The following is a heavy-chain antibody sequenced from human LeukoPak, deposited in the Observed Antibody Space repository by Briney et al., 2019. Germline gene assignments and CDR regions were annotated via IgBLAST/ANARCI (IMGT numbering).Heavy chain of an antibody. CDR2: ISSSSSHI. Sequence: GGSLRLSCAASGFTFSSYSMNWVRQAPGKGLEWVSSISSSSSHIYYADSVKGRFTISRDNSKNTLYLQMDSLRAEDTAVYYCANLKVVLITDNFDYWGQGTLVIVSS. CDR1: GFTFSSYS. D-gene: IGHD3-22*01. V-gene: IGHV3-21*04. J-gene: IGHJ4*02. CDR3: ANLKVVLITDNFDY.